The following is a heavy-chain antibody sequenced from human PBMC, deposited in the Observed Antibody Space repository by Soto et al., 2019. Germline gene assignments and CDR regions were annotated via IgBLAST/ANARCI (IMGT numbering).Heavy chain of an antibody. CDR2: ISSSSSYI. J-gene: IGHJ6*02. CDR1: GFTFSSYS. CDR3: SRETRPGFEGFDFWSGYYGSGGYYGMDG. D-gene: IGHD3-3*01. Sequence: GGSLRLSCAASGFTFSSYSMNWVRQAPGKGLEWVSSISSSSSYIYYADSVKGRFTISRDNAKNSLYLQMNSLRAEDTAVYYCSRETRPGFEGFDFWSGYYGSGGYYGMDGWGQGTTVTVSS. V-gene: IGHV3-21*01.